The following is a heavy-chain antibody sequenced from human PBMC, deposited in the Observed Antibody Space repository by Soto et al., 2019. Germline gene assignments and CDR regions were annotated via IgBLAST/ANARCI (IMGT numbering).Heavy chain of an antibody. V-gene: IGHV1-69*13. CDR2: IIPIFGTA. CDR3: ARDEVGAAGTLMGVWFGP. CDR1: GGTFSSYA. Sequence: GASVKVSCKASGGTFSSYAISWVRQAPGQGLEWMGGIIPIFGTANYAQKFQGRVTITADESTSTAYMELSSLRSEDTAVYYCARDEVGAAGTLMGVWFGPWGQGTLVTVSS. D-gene: IGHD6-13*01. J-gene: IGHJ5*02.